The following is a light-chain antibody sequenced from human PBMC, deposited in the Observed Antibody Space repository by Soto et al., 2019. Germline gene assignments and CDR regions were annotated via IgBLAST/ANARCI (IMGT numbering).Light chain of an antibody. CDR1: QTVRNNY. Sequence: EVVLTQSPGTLSLSTGERATLSCRASQTVRNNYLAWYQQKPGQAPRLLIYDASSRATGIPDRFSGGGSGTDFTLTISRLEPEDFAVYYCQQVSSHPLTFGGGAKVDTK. CDR3: QQVSSHPLT. CDR2: DAS. V-gene: IGKV3-20*01. J-gene: IGKJ4*01.